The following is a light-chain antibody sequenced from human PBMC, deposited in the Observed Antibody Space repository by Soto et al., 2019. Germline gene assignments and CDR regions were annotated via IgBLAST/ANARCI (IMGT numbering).Light chain of an antibody. CDR1: QSVSSN. V-gene: IGKV3-15*01. CDR2: GAS. Sequence: EIVITQSPATLSVSPGERATLSCRASQSVSSNLAWYQQKPGQAPRLLIYGASTRATGIPARFSGSGSGTEFILTISSVESEDFAIYYCQQHNDWPTFGQGTRLEIK. CDR3: QQHNDWPT. J-gene: IGKJ5*01.